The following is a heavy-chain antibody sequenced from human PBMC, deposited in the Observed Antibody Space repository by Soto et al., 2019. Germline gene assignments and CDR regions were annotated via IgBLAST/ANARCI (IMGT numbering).Heavy chain of an antibody. CDR3: ARSLRVQDYYYYGMDV. J-gene: IGHJ6*02. Sequence: GGSLRLSCAASGFTFSSYAMHWVRQAPGKGLEWVAVISYDGSNKYYADSVKGRFTISRDNSKNTLYLQMNSLRAEDTAVYYCARSLRVQDYYYYGMDVWGQGTTVTVSS. CDR1: GFTFSSYA. CDR2: ISYDGSNK. V-gene: IGHV3-30-3*01. D-gene: IGHD3-3*01.